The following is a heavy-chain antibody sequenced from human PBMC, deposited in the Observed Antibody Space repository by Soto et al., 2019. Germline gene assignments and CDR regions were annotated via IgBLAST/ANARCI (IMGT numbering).Heavy chain of an antibody. CDR1: RGPISSGGYY. J-gene: IGHJ6*03. D-gene: IGHD3-3*01. CDR3: ARLGDYDFWSGYYSTSSDYYYYYMEV. CDR2: IYYSGST. V-gene: IGHV4-31*03. Sequence: SETLSLTCTVSRGPISSGGYYWNWIRQHPGKGLEWIGYIYYSGSTYYNPSLKSRVTISVDTSKNQFSLKLSSVTAADTAVYYCARLGDYDFWSGYYSTSSDYYYYYMEVWGKGTTVTVSS.